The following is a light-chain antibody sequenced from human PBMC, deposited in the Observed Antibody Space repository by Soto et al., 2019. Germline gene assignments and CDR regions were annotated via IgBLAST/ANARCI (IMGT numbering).Light chain of an antibody. CDR3: SSYTSSSTQ. CDR2: DVS. J-gene: IGLJ3*02. Sequence: QSALTQPASVPGSPGQSITISCTGTSSDVGGYNYVSWYQQHPGKAPKLMIYDVSNRPSGVSNRFSGSKSGNTASLTISGLQAEDEADYYCSSYTSSSTQFGGGTKVTVL. V-gene: IGLV2-14*01. CDR1: SSDVGGYNY.